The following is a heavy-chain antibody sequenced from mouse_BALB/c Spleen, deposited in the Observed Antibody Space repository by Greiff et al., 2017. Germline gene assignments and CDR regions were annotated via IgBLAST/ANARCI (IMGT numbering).Heavy chain of an antibody. Sequence: VQLVESGPGLVAPSQSLSITCTVSGFSLTSYGVHWVRQPPGKGLEWLGVIWAGGSTNYNSALMSRLSISKDNSKSQVFLKMNSLQTDDTAMYYCARGGITTATNAMDYWGQGTSVTVSS. CDR2: IWAGGST. CDR3: ARGGITTATNAMDY. CDR1: GFSLTSYG. V-gene: IGHV2-9*02. D-gene: IGHD1-2*01. J-gene: IGHJ4*01.